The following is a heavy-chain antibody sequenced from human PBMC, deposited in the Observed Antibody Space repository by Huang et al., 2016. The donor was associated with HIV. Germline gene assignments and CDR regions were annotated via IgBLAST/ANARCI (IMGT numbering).Heavy chain of an antibody. V-gene: IGHV3-7*01. J-gene: IGHJ4*02. CDR2: IKQDGSEK. Sequence: EVQLVESGGGLVQPGGSLRLSCVASGFTFSSYWMSWVRQAPGNGLECVANIKQDGSEKYYVDSVKGRFTISRDNAKNSLYLQMNSLRAEDTAVYYCARGGTYSGWWQDYWGQGTLVTVSS. D-gene: IGHD6-19*01. CDR1: GFTFSSYW. CDR3: ARGGTYSGWWQDY.